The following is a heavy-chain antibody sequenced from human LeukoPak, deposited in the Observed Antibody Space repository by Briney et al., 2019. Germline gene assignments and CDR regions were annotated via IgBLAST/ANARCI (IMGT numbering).Heavy chain of an antibody. CDR3: ARVVATVTLNYYYYGMDV. CDR2: IIPILGIA. V-gene: IGHV1-69*10. D-gene: IGHD4-17*01. J-gene: IGHJ6*02. CDR1: GGTFSSYA. Sequence: ASVKVSCKASGGTFSSYAISWVRQAPGQGLEWMGGIIPILGIANYAQKFQGRVTITADKSTSTAYMELSSLRSEDTAVYYCARVVATVTLNYYYYGMDVWSQGTTVTVSS.